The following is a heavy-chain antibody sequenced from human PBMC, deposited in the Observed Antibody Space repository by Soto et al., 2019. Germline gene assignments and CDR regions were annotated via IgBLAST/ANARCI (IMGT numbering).Heavy chain of an antibody. D-gene: IGHD3-10*01. V-gene: IGHV1-46*03. CDR2: INLSGGST. CDR1: GYTFTSYY. Sequence: ASVKVSCKASGYTFTSYYMHWVRQAPGQGLEWMGIINLSGGSTSYEQKFQGRVTMTRDTSTSTVYMELSSLRSEDTAVYYCARAGELDLDYWGQGTLVTVSS. CDR3: ARAGELDLDY. J-gene: IGHJ4*02.